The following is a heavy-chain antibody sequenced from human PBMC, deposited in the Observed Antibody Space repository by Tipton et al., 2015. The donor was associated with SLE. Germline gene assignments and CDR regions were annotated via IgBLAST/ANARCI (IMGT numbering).Heavy chain of an antibody. CDR1: GGSLSSYY. Sequence: TLSLTCTVSGGSLSSYYWSWIRQPAGKGLAWSGRIYASGGTNYNPSLQSRVTVSVDTSKNQFSLKLSSVTAADTAVYYCASILLGQFDYWGQGTLVTVSS. CDR3: ASILLGQFDY. CDR2: IYASGGT. V-gene: IGHV4-4*07. D-gene: IGHD2/OR15-2a*01. J-gene: IGHJ4*02.